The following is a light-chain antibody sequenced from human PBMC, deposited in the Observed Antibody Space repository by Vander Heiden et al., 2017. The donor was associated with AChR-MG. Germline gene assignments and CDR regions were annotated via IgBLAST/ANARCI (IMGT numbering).Light chain of an antibody. Sequence: DIVMTQSPDSLAVSLGERALINFKSSQSLLYRSNNKNYLAWYQQKPGQPPKLLIYWASTRESGVPDRFSGSGSGTDFTLTISNLQAEDVAIYYCQQYDSPPSITFGQGTRLDIK. CDR1: QSLLYRSNNKNY. CDR2: WAS. J-gene: IGKJ5*01. V-gene: IGKV4-1*01. CDR3: QQYDSPPSIT.